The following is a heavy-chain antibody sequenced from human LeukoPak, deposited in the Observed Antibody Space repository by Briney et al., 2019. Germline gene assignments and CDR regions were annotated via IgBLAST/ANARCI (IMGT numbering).Heavy chain of an antibody. CDR2: ISYDGSNK. D-gene: IGHD3-22*01. J-gene: IGHJ4*02. CDR1: GFPFSSYT. Sequence: GRSLRLSCAASGFPFSSYTMHWVRQAPGKGLEWVAVISYDGSNKYYADSVKGRFTISRDNSKNTLYLQMNSPRAEDTAVYYCARPPGGYYDSSGYYDYWGQGTPVTVSS. V-gene: IGHV3-30*04. CDR3: ARPPGGYYDSSGYYDY.